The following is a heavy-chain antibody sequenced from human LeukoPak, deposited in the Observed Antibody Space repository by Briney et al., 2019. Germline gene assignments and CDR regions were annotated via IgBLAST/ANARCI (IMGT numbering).Heavy chain of an antibody. CDR2: VYTSGST. Sequence: SETLSLTCTVSGDSISSYYWSWIRQPTGKGLEWIGRVYTSGSTNYNPSLRSRVTMSGDTSKNQFSLKLSSVTAADTAVYYCARRTRSGYYDTVYWGQGTLVTVSS. D-gene: IGHD3-22*01. CDR1: GDSISSYY. CDR3: ARRTRSGYYDTVY. J-gene: IGHJ4*02. V-gene: IGHV4-4*07.